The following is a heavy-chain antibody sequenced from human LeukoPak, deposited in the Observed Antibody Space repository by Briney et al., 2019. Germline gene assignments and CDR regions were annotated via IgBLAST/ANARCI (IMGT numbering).Heavy chain of an antibody. J-gene: IGHJ6*03. CDR2: INPNSGDT. Sequence: ASVKVSCKASGYTFTGYYTHWVRQAPGQGLEWMGWINPNSGDTNYAQKFQGGVTMTRDTSISTAYMELSRLRSDDTAVYYCARGVTGIYYYYYMDVWGKGTTVTVSS. V-gene: IGHV1-2*02. CDR3: ARGVTGIYYYYYMDV. D-gene: IGHD3-10*01. CDR1: GYTFTGYY.